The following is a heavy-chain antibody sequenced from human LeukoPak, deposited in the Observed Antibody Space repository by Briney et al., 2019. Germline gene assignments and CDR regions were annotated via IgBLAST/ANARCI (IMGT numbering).Heavy chain of an antibody. Sequence: ASVKVSCKASGYTFTGYYMHWVRQAPGQGLEWMGWINPNSGGTNYAQKFQGRVTMTRDTSISTAYMELSRLRSDVTAVYYCARVSCTNGVCPYDYWGQGTLVTVSS. D-gene: IGHD2-8*01. CDR2: INPNSGGT. CDR1: GYTFTGYY. CDR3: ARVSCTNGVCPYDY. V-gene: IGHV1-2*02. J-gene: IGHJ4*02.